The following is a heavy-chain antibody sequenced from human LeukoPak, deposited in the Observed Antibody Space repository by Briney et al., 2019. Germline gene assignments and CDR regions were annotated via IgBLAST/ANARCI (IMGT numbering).Heavy chain of an antibody. J-gene: IGHJ4*02. Sequence: GGSLRLSCAASGFTFSRNTMNWVRQAPGKGLEWVSSISSSSSYIYYADSVKGRFIISRDNAKNSLYLQMNSLRAEDTAVYYCARDFSSGSYYGDYYFDYWGQGTLVTVSS. D-gene: IGHD1-26*01. CDR3: ARDFSSGSYYGDYYFDY. V-gene: IGHV3-21*01. CDR1: GFTFSRNT. CDR2: ISSSSSYI.